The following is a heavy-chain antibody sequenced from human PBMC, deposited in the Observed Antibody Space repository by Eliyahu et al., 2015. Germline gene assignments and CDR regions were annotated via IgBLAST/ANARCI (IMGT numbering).Heavy chain of an antibody. J-gene: IGHJ6*02. V-gene: IGHV4-59*01. CDR2: IYYSGST. CDR3: ARFEMVRGPLRDYYYGMDV. Sequence: QVQLQEXGPGLVKPSETLSLTCTVSXXSIXSYYWXWIRXPPGKGLEWXGYIYYSGSTXYNPSLKSRVTXSVDTSKNQFSLKLSSVTAADTAVYYCARFEMVRGPLRDYYYGMDVWGQGTTVTVSS. CDR1: XXSIXSYY. D-gene: IGHD3-10*01.